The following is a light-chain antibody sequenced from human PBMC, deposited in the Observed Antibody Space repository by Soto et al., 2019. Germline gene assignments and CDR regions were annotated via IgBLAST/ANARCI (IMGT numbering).Light chain of an antibody. J-gene: IGLJ2*01. CDR3: SSYTSTTPVV. CDR2: EVS. V-gene: IGLV2-14*01. Sequence: QSALTQPASVSGSPGQSIAISCTGSSSDIGGHNYVSWYQHHPGKAHKLMVYEVSNRPSGVSNRFSGSKSGNTASLSISGLQAEDEADYYCSSYTSTTPVVFGGGTKLTVL. CDR1: SSDIGGHNY.